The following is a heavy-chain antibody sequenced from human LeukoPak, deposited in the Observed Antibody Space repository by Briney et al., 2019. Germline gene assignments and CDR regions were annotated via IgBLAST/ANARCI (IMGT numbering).Heavy chain of an antibody. Sequence: SETLSLTCTVSGGSISSSTSHWGWIRQPPGKGLEWIGTIHYSGRTYYNPSLESRVIISVDTSKNQFSLRLTSVTAADTAVYYCAKTGYGGNPFDSWGQGTQVTVSS. V-gene: IGHV4-39*01. CDR1: GGSISSSTSH. J-gene: IGHJ4*02. CDR2: IHYSGRT. D-gene: IGHD4-23*01. CDR3: AKTGYGGNPFDS.